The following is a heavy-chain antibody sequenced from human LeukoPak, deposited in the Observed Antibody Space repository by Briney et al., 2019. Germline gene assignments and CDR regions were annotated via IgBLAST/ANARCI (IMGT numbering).Heavy chain of an antibody. Sequence: GGSLRLSCAASGFTFSSYGMHWVRQAPGKGLEWVAVISYDGSNKYYADSVKGRFTISRDNSRSTLYLQMNSLRVEDTAVYYCVKGSSDSRPYYFDSWGQGTLVTVSS. CDR2: ISYDGSNK. D-gene: IGHD3-22*01. J-gene: IGHJ4*02. V-gene: IGHV3-30*18. CDR3: VKGSSDSRPYYFDS. CDR1: GFTFSSYG.